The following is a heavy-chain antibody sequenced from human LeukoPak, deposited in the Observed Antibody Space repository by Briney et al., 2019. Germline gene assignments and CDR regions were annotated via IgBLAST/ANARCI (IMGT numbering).Heavy chain of an antibody. D-gene: IGHD3-10*01. CDR1: GGSISGYY. CDR2: IYYSGST. CDR3: ARDSGTTGEVKFDP. J-gene: IGHJ5*02. Sequence: SETLSLTCTVSGGSISGYYWSWIRQPPGKGLEWLGYIYYSGSTNYNPSLKSRVTISVDTSKNQFSLKLMSVTAADTAVYYCARDSGTTGEVKFDPWGQGTLVTVSS. V-gene: IGHV4-59*12.